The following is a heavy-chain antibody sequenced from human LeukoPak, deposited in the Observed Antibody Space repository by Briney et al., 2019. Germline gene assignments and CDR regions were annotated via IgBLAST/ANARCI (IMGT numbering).Heavy chain of an antibody. J-gene: IGHJ4*02. V-gene: IGHV3-30-3*01. D-gene: IGHD2-21*01. CDR1: GFTFSSYA. CDR2: ISYDGSNK. Sequence: GRSLRLSCAASGFTFSSYAMHWVCQAPGKGLEWVAVISYDGSNKYYADSVKGRFTISRDNSKNTLYLQMNSLRAEDTAVYYCARGNRNSPIDYWGQGTLVTVSS. CDR3: ARGNRNSPIDY.